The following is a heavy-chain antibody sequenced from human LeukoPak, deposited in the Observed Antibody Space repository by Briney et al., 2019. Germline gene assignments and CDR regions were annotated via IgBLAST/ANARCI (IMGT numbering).Heavy chain of an antibody. Sequence: PGRSLRLSCAASGFTFNDYAMYWVRQAPGKGLEWVSSISWNSGSIGYADSVKGRFIISRDNAKDSLYLQMNSLRVEDTALYYCAKDAGSGWSDFQHWGQGTLVTVSS. D-gene: IGHD6-19*01. CDR3: AKDAGSGWSDFQH. V-gene: IGHV3-9*01. CDR2: ISWNSGSI. J-gene: IGHJ1*01. CDR1: GFTFNDYA.